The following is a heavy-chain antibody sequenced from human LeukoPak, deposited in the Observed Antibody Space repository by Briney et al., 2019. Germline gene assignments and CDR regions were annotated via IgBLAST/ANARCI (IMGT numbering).Heavy chain of an antibody. J-gene: IGHJ1*01. CDR2: ISYDGSNK. CDR3: AKDSRYSGYEN. Sequence: GESLRLSCAASGFTFSSYGMHWVRQAPGKGLEWVAVISYDGSNKYYADSVKGRFTISRDNSKNTLYLQMNSLRAEDTAVYYCAKDSRYSGYENWGQGTLVTVSS. CDR1: GFTFSSYG. V-gene: IGHV3-30*18. D-gene: IGHD5-12*01.